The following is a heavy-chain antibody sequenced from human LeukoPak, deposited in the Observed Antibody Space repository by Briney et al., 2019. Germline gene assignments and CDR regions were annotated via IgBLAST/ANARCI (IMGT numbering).Heavy chain of an antibody. CDR2: IYYSGST. D-gene: IGHD5-12*01. J-gene: IGHJ5*02. CDR1: GGSISSGDYY. CDR3: ARGQYSGYDSDWFDP. V-gene: IGHV4-31*03. Sequence: SETLSLTCTVSGGSISSGDYYWSWIRQHPGKGLEWIGYIYYSGSTYYNPSLKSRVTISVDTSKNQFSLKLSSVTAADTAVYYCARGQYSGYDSDWFDPWGQGTLVTVSS.